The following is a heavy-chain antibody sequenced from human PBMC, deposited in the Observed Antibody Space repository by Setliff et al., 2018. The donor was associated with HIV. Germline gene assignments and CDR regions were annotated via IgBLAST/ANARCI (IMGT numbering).Heavy chain of an antibody. CDR2: IYYSGET. CDR3: ARDYYNFQDM. CDR1: GGSINNYF. J-gene: IGHJ3*02. Sequence: SETLSLTCTVSGGSINNYFWSWIRQSPGRGLEWIGYIYYSGETNYNPSLKSRITFSVDTSKNQFSLKLSSVTAADSAVYYCARDYYNFQDMWGQGTMVTVSS. D-gene: IGHD3-3*01. V-gene: IGHV4-59*01.